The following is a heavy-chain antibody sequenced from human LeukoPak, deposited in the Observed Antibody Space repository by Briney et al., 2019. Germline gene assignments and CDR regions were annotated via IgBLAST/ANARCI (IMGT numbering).Heavy chain of an antibody. CDR1: GFTFSRHP. CDR3: AKVRWDHRELLLALDY. J-gene: IGHJ4*02. V-gene: IGHV3-30*04. Sequence: GGSLRLSCAASGFTFSRHPMHWVRQAPGKGLEWVAVISYDGSNKYYADSVKGRFTISRDNSKNTLYLQMNSLRAEDTAVYYCAKVRWDHRELLLALDYWGQGTLVTVSS. D-gene: IGHD1-26*01. CDR2: ISYDGSNK.